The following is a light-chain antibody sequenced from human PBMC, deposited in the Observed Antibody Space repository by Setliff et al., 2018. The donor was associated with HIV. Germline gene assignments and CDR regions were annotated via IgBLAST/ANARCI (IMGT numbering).Light chain of an antibody. Sequence: QSALAQPASMSGSPGQSITISCAGTGSDIGSYNLVSWYQQHPGKAPKLMIYEVNKRPSGVSNCFSGSKSGNTASLRIFGLQPEDEADYYCFSYVGSPWVFGTGTKV. CDR1: GSDIGSYNL. CDR3: FSYVGSPWV. V-gene: IGLV2-23*02. J-gene: IGLJ1*01. CDR2: EVN.